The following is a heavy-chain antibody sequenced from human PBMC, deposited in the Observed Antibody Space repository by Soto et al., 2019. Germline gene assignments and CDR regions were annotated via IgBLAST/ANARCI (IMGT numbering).Heavy chain of an antibody. J-gene: IGHJ4*02. Sequence: SETLSLTCAVSGGSISSGGYSWSWIRQSPEKGLEYIGYISYSGSINYNPSLKSRVTMSVDTSKNQFSLKLTSVTAADTAVYYCARRYGSAIDYWGQGTLVTVSS. V-gene: IGHV4-61*08. D-gene: IGHD1-26*01. CDR2: ISYSGSI. CDR3: ARRYGSAIDY. CDR1: GGSISSGGYS.